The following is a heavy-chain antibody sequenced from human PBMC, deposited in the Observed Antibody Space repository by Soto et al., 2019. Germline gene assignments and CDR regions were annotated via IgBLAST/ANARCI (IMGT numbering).Heavy chain of an antibody. V-gene: IGHV1-18*01. J-gene: IGHJ4*02. Sequence: QVKLVQSGAEVKKPGASVKVSCKASGYTFASYAISWMRQAPGQGLEWMGWISAYNGNTNYAQKLQGRATMTTDTPTSTAYMELRSLRSDDTVVYYCARDPPPPDYWGQGTLVTVSS. CDR1: GYTFASYA. CDR3: ARDPPPPDY. CDR2: ISAYNGNT.